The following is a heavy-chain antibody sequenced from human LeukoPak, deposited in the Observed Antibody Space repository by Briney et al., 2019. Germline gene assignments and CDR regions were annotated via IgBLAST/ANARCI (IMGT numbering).Heavy chain of an antibody. V-gene: IGHV5-51*01. CDR1: GYXFTSYW. CDR2: IHPGDSDT. CDR3: ARSPWNSYDY. Sequence: GEALQISFHGSGYXFTSYWIGWGRRMPGKGLEWMGMIHPGDSDTRYSPSFQGQATMSVDKSISTAYLQWSSLKASDTAMYYCARSPWNSYDYWGQGTLVTVSS. D-gene: IGHD5-12*01. J-gene: IGHJ4*02.